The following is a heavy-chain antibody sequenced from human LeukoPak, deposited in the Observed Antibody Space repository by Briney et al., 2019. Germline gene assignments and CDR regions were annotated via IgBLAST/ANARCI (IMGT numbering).Heavy chain of an antibody. Sequence: PGGSLRLSCAASGFTFSSYAMSWVRQAPGKGLEWVSLINDSGGNTYYADSVKGRFTISRDNSKNTLFLQMSSLRAEDTAVYYCAKTSAGIRAGYFDYWGQGTLVTVSS. CDR1: GFTFSSYA. CDR3: AKTSAGIRAGYFDY. V-gene: IGHV3-23*01. D-gene: IGHD4-11*01. J-gene: IGHJ4*02. CDR2: INDSGGNT.